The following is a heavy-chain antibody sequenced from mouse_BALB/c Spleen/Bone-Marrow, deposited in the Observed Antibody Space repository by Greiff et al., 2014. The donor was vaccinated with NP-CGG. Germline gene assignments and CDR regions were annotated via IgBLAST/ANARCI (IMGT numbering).Heavy chain of an antibody. Sequence: DVKLVESGPGLVKPSQSLSLTCTVTGYSITSDYAWNWIRQFPGNKLEWMGYINYSGSSSYNPSLKSRISITRDTSKNQFFLQLNSVTTEDTATYYCASQNWAWFTYWGQGTLVTVSA. J-gene: IGHJ3*01. V-gene: IGHV3-2*02. D-gene: IGHD4-1*01. CDR3: ASQNWAWFTY. CDR2: INYSGSS. CDR1: GYSITSDYA.